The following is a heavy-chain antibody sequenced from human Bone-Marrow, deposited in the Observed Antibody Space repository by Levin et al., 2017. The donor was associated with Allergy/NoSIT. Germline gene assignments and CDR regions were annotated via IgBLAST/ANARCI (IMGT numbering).Heavy chain of an antibody. CDR2: INYSGST. D-gene: IGHD2-8*01. CDR1: GASINSGVYF. Sequence: SQTLSLTCSVSGASINSGVYFWSWVRQSPGKGLEWIGYINYSGSTYYNPSLKSRASISVDTSKNQFSLRLTSVTAEDTAVYYCASDAQWYTILDYWGQGTLVTVSS. V-gene: IGHV4-30-4*01. CDR3: ASDAQWYTILDY. J-gene: IGHJ4*02.